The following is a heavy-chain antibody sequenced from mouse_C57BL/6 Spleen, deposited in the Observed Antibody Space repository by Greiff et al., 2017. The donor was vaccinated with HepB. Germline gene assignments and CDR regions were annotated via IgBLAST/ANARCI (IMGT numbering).Heavy chain of an antibody. D-gene: IGHD3-3*01. CDR1: GFTFSSYA. V-gene: IGHV5-4*01. CDR3: ARESRDENYFDY. Sequence: EVMLVESGGGLVKPGGSLKLSCAASGFTFSSYAMSWVRQTPEKRLEWVATISDGGSYTYYPDNVKGRFTISRDNAKNNLYLQMSQLKSEDTAMYYCARESRDENYFDYWGQGTTLTVSS. J-gene: IGHJ2*01. CDR2: ISDGGSYT.